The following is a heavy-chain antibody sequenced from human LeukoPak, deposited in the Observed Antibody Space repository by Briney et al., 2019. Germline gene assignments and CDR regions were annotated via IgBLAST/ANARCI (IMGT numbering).Heavy chain of an antibody. CDR1: GGSISNFY. D-gene: IGHD2-15*01. V-gene: IGHV4-59*01. CDR3: ARESCSGGSCYSGESRWFDP. Sequence: SETLSLTCTVSGGSISNFYWSWIRQPPGKGLEWIGYIYYSGSTNYNPSLKSRVTISVDTSKNQFSLKLSSVTAADTAVYYCARESCSGGSCYSGESRWFDPWGQGTLVTVSS. CDR2: IYYSGST. J-gene: IGHJ5*02.